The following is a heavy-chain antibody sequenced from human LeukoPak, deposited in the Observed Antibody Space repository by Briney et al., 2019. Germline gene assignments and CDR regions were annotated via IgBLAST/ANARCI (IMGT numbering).Heavy chain of an antibody. D-gene: IGHD3-3*01. CDR1: GFTFSSYA. Sequence: GGSLRLSCAASGFTFSSYAMSWVRQAPGKGLEWVPTISGSGDITKYGDSVKGRFTISRDNSKNTLYLQMNSLRAEDTAVYYCAKEMFDFWSAMGYWGQGTLVTVSS. CDR3: AKEMFDFWSAMGY. J-gene: IGHJ4*02. CDR2: ISGSGDIT. V-gene: IGHV3-23*01.